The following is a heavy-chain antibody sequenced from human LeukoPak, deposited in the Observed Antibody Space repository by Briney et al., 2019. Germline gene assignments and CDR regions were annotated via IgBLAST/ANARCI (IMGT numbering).Heavy chain of an antibody. V-gene: IGHV1-18*01. D-gene: IGHD3-10*01. CDR3: ARMVRGVPYYYGMDV. CDR2: ISGFNGNT. J-gene: IGHJ6*02. Sequence: GASVKVSCKASGYTFTNYGISWVRQAPRQGLEWMGWISGFNGNTNYGQKVQGRVTMTTDTSSITAYMELRSLRSDDTAVYYCARMVRGVPYYYGMDVWGQGTTVTVSS. CDR1: GYTFTNYG.